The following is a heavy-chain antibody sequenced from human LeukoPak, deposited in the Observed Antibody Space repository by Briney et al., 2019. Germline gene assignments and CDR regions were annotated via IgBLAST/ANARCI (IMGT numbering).Heavy chain of an antibody. CDR3: ARGPRYGDYWYYFDY. Sequence: SETLSLTCAVYGGSFSGYYWSWIRQPPGKGLEWIGEINHSGSTNYNPSLKSRVTISVDTSKTQFSLKLSSVTAADTAVYYCARGPRYGDYWYYFDYWGQGTLVTVSS. CDR2: INHSGST. D-gene: IGHD4-17*01. J-gene: IGHJ4*02. V-gene: IGHV4-34*01. CDR1: GGSFSGYY.